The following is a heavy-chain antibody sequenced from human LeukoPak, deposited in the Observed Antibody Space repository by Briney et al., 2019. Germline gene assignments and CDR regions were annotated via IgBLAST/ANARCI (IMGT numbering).Heavy chain of an antibody. CDR3: ARDAVDTANAV. D-gene: IGHD5-18*01. V-gene: IGHV3-74*01. J-gene: IGHJ6*02. CDR2: INSDGSIT. Sequence: GGSLRLSCAASGFTFTTYWMHWVRHAPGKGLVWVSHINSDGSITIYADSVKGRFTISRDNAKNTLYLQMNSLRAEDTAVYYCARDAVDTANAVWGQGTPVTVSS. CDR1: GFTFTTYW.